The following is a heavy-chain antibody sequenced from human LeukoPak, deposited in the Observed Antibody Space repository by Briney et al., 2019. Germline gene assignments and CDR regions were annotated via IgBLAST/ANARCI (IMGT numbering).Heavy chain of an antibody. CDR2: INPNSGGT. Sequence: GASVKVSCKASGNTFPVYYMHWVRQAPGQGLEWMGWINPNSGGTNYALKFQGRVTMTWDTSISTAYMELSRLRSDDTAVYYCARAGGRWLQEHYFDYWGQGTLVTVSS. CDR3: ARAGGRWLQEHYFDY. CDR1: GNTFPVYY. D-gene: IGHD5-24*01. V-gene: IGHV1-2*02. J-gene: IGHJ4*02.